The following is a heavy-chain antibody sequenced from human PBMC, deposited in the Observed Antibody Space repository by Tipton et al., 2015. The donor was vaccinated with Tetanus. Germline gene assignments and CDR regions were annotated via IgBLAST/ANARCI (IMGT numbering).Heavy chain of an antibody. CDR1: GFTFSSYA. Sequence: RSLRLSCAASGFTFSSYAMHWVRQAPGKGLEWVAVISYDGSNKYYADSVKGRFTISRDNSKNTLYLQMNSLRAEDTAVYYCAREFTVWGQGTLVTVSS. J-gene: IGHJ4*02. V-gene: IGHV3-30-3*01. CDR3: AREFTV. D-gene: IGHD4-17*01. CDR2: ISYDGSNK.